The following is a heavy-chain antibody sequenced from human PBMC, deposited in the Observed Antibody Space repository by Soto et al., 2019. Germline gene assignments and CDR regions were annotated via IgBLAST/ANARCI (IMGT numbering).Heavy chain of an antibody. CDR2: IFYSGST. D-gene: IGHD1-20*01. J-gene: IGHJ3*01. CDR3: ARRYGSAFDF. CDR1: GGSISSYY. Sequence: PSETLSLTCTVSGGSISSYYWSWIRRPPGKGLEWIGYIFYSGSTNYNPSLKSRVTISVDTSKNQFSLKLSSVTAADTAVYYCARRYGSAFDFWGQGTMVTV. V-gene: IGHV4-59*08.